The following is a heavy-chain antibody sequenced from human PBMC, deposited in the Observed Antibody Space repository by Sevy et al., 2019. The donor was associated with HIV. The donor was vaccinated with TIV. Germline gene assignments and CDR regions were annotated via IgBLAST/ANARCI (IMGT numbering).Heavy chain of an antibody. J-gene: IGHJ3*02. V-gene: IGHV3-23*01. Sequence: GGSLRLSCAASGFTFSSCAMSWFRQAPGKGLEWVSTIRDSGESTYNADSVKGRFTISRDNSKNTLYLQMNSLRADDTAVYYCATGGDFWSGYSNDAFDIWGQGTMVTVSS. CDR1: GFTFSSCA. D-gene: IGHD3-3*01. CDR2: IRDSGEST. CDR3: ATGGDFWSGYSNDAFDI.